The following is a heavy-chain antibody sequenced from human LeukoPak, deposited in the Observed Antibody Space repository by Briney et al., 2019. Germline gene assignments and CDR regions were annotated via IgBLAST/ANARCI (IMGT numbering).Heavy chain of an antibody. CDR1: GGSISSYY. Sequence: SETLSLTCTVSGGSISSYYWSWIRQPAGKGLEWIGRIYTSGSTNYNPSLKSRVTMSVDTSKNQFSLKPSSVTAADTAVYFCARARYCSTISCADLWGGRTLVTVSS. CDR2: IYTSGST. J-gene: IGHJ2*01. V-gene: IGHV4-4*07. CDR3: ARARYCSTISCADL. D-gene: IGHD2-2*01.